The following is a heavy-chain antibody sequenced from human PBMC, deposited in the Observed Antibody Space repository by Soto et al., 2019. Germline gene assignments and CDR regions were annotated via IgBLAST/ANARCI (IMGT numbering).Heavy chain of an antibody. Sequence: QVQLVESGGGVVQXGRSLRLSCAASGFTFSSYGMHWVRQAPGKGLEWVAVISYDGSNKYYADSVKGRFTISRDNSKNTLYLQMNSLRAEDTAVYYCAKSGGNSISVYFDYWGQGTLVTVSS. J-gene: IGHJ4*02. D-gene: IGHD4-4*01. CDR2: ISYDGSNK. V-gene: IGHV3-30*18. CDR1: GFTFSSYG. CDR3: AKSGGNSISVYFDY.